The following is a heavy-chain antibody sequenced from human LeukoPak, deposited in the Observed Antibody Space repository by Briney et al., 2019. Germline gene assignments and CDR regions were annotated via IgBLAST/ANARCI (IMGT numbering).Heavy chain of an antibody. V-gene: IGHV5-51*01. CDR2: IYPGDSDT. CDR1: GYSFTSYW. D-gene: IGHD1-26*01. CDR3: ATLSGSYLPRKFDY. J-gene: IGHJ4*02. Sequence: GESLKISCKGSGYSFTSYWIGWVRQMPGKGLEWMGIIYPGDSDTRYSPSFQGQVTISADKSISIAFLQWSSLKASDTPMYYCATLSGSYLPRKFDYWGQGTLVIVSS.